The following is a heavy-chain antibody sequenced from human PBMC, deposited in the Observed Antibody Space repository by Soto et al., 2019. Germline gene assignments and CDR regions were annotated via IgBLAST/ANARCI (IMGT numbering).Heavy chain of an antibody. D-gene: IGHD3-10*01. J-gene: IGHJ4*02. CDR3: ARDRDDYGSGNYYNRIDF. CDR2: IIPIFGTP. V-gene: IGHV1-69*01. Sequence: QVQLVQSGAEVKKPGSSVKVSCKASGGIFSTYAISWLRRAPGQGLEWMGGIIPIFGTPNYAQRFQGRVTITAEESTSTAYMELIRLRSEDTAVYYCARDRDDYGSGNYYNRIDFWGQGTLVTVSS. CDR1: GGIFSTYA.